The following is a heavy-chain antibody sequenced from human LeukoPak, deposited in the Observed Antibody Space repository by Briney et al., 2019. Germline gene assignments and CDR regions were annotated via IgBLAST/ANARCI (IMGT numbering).Heavy chain of an antibody. Sequence: SGGSLRLSCTVSGFTVSSNSMSWVRQAPGKGLEWVSFIYSDNTHYSDSVKGRFTISRDNSKNTLYLQMNSLRAEDTAVYYCARGRGPSYYYDSSGYPYYFDYWGQGTLVTVSS. V-gene: IGHV3-53*01. CDR2: IYSDNT. CDR3: ARGRGPSYYYDSSGYPYYFDY. J-gene: IGHJ4*02. CDR1: GFTVSSNS. D-gene: IGHD3-22*01.